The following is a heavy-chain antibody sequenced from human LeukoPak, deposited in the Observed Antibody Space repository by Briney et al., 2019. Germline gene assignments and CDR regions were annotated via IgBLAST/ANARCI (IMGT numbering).Heavy chain of an antibody. CDR2: IIPIFGTA. CDR3: ARDPYSSGWYSSYYYYYMDV. D-gene: IGHD6-19*01. J-gene: IGHJ6*03. CDR1: GGTFSSYA. Sequence: SVKVSCKASGGTFSSYAIGWVRQAPGQGLEWMGRIIPIFGTANYAQKFQGRVTITTDESTSTAYMELSSLRSEDTAVYYCARDPYSSGWYSSYYYYYMDVWGKGTTVTVSS. V-gene: IGHV1-69*05.